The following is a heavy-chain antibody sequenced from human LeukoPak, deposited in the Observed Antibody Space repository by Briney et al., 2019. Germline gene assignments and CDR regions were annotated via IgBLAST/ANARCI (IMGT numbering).Heavy chain of an antibody. CDR1: GFTFSSYW. CDR3: ARPSVAGTNWYFDP. Sequence: GGSLRLSCAASGFTFSSYWMHWVRQAPGKGLVWVSHINGDGSTTNYADSVKGRFTISRDNAKNTPYLQMNSLRAEDTAVYYCARPSVAGTNWYFDPWGRGTLVTVSS. CDR2: INGDGSTT. V-gene: IGHV3-74*01. D-gene: IGHD6-19*01. J-gene: IGHJ2*01.